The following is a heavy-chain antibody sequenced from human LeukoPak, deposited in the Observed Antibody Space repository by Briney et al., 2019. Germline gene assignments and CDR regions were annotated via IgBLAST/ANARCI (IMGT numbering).Heavy chain of an antibody. Sequence: SETLSLTCTVSGGSISSYYWSWIRQPAGKGLEWIGRIYTSGSTHYNPSLKSRVTISLDKSKDQSSLKLSSVTAADTAVYFCAREQYNDSSGRILWGQGTLVTVSS. V-gene: IGHV4-4*07. D-gene: IGHD3-22*01. CDR3: AREQYNDSSGRIL. CDR2: IYTSGST. CDR1: GGSISSYY. J-gene: IGHJ4*02.